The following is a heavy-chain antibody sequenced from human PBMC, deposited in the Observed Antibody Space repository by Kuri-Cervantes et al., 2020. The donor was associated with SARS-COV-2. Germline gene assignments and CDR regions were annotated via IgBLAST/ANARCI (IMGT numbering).Heavy chain of an antibody. CDR3: ARGHITSIFGVVIPLHYFDF. V-gene: IGHV3-30-3*01. CDR1: GFTFSSYA. Sequence: GESLKISCAASGFTFSSYAMHWVRQAPGKGLEWVAVISYDGSNKYYADSVKGRFTISRDNARNALFLQMHSLTADDTAVYFCARGHITSIFGVVIPLHYFDFWGQGIFVTVSS. CDR2: ISYDGSNK. J-gene: IGHJ4*02. D-gene: IGHD3-3*01.